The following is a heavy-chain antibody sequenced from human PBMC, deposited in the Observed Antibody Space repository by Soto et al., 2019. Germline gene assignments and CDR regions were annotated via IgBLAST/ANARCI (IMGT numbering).Heavy chain of an antibody. CDR2: IYYSGST. D-gene: IGHD2-8*01. V-gene: IGHV4-59*01. CDR3: ARAGVRNTNGVCYDP. CDR1: GGSISSYY. Sequence: SETPSLTCTVSGGSISSYYWSWIRQPPGKGLEWIGYIYYSGSTNYNPSLKSRVTISVDTSKNQFSLKLSSVTAADTAVYYCARAGVRNTNGVCYDPWGQGTLVTVSS. J-gene: IGHJ5*02.